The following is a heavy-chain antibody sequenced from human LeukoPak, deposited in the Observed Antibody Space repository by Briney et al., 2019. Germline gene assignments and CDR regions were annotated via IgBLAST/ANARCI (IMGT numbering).Heavy chain of an antibody. CDR1: GFTFSSYA. CDR2: ISYDGSNK. D-gene: IGHD2-2*01. J-gene: IGHJ2*01. CDR3: ARGARDCSSTSCSLNWYFDL. V-gene: IGHV3-30-3*01. Sequence: GGSLRLSCAASGFTFSSYAMHWVRQAPGKGLEWVAVISYDGSNKYYADSMKGRFTISRDNSKNTLYLQMNSLRAEDTAVYYCARGARDCSSTSCSLNWYFDLWGRGTLVTVSS.